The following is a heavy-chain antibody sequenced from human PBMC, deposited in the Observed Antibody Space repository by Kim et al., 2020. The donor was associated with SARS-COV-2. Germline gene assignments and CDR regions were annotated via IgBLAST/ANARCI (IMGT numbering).Heavy chain of an antibody. V-gene: IGHV4-39*01. D-gene: IGHD3-16*02. Sequence: SLKSQVTISVDTSKNQFSLKLTSVTAADTAVYYCARHYRQWLGLSPHHFDYWGQGTLVTVSS. J-gene: IGHJ4*02. CDR3: ARHYRQWLGLSPHHFDY.